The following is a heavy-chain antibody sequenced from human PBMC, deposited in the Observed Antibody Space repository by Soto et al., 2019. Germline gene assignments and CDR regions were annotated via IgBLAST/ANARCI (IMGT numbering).Heavy chain of an antibody. CDR3: VRAPEQRPFDY. CDR2: INSDGSSV. J-gene: IGHJ4*02. CDR1: GFTLSDNW. V-gene: IGHV3-74*03. D-gene: IGHD6-25*01. Sequence: EVQLVESGGGLVQPGGSLRLSCAASGFTLSDNWIHWVRRAPGKGLVWVSRINSDGSSVTYADSMKGRFTFSRDNAKNTLYLQMDSLRVEDTAMYYCVRAPEQRPFDYWGQGTLVTVSS.